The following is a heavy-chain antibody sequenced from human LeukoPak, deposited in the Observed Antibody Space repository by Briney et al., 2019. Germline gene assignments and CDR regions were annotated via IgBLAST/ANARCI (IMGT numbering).Heavy chain of an antibody. Sequence: PGGSLRLSCAASGFNFGAYGMHWVRQAPGKGLEWVAFIRYDGADKYYADSVRGRFTISRDDSDKTLYLRMNSLRTEDTAVYYCAKEFLERLHLDYWGQGTLVSVSS. V-gene: IGHV3-30*02. D-gene: IGHD3-3*01. CDR3: AKEFLERLHLDY. CDR1: GFNFGAYG. CDR2: IRYDGADK. J-gene: IGHJ4*02.